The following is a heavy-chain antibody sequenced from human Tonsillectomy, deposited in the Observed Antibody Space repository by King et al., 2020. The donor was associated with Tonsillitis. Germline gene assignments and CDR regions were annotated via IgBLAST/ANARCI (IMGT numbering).Heavy chain of an antibody. CDR2: ISAYNGNT. CDR3: ARVVIKGGWEQWLVLDDY. CDR1: GYTFTSYG. D-gene: IGHD6-19*01. J-gene: IGHJ4*02. V-gene: IGHV1-18*01. Sequence: QLVQSGAEVKKPGASVKVSCKASGYTFTSYGISWVRQAPGQGLEWMGWISAYNGNTNYAQKLQGRVTMTTDTSTSTAYMELGSLRSDDTAVYYCARVVIKGGWEQWLVLDDYWGQGTLVTVSS.